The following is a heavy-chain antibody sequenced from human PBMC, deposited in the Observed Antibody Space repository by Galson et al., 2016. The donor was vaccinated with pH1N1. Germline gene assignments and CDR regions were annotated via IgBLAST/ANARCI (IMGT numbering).Heavy chain of an antibody. CDR3: ARHGAGEYSDWFDP. D-gene: IGHD2/OR15-2a*01. Sequence: SETLSLTCTVSGGSISSSSYYWGWIRQPPGKGLEWIGRIYYSGSTYYNPSLKSRVTISVDTSKNQFSLKLSSVTAADTAVYYCARHGAGEYSDWFDPWGQGTLVTVSS. V-gene: IGHV4-39*01. CDR2: IYYSGST. J-gene: IGHJ5*02. CDR1: GGSISSSSYY.